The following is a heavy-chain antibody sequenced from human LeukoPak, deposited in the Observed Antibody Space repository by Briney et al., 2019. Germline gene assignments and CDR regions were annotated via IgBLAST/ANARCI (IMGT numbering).Heavy chain of an antibody. D-gene: IGHD3-22*01. CDR2: ISSSSNTI. V-gene: IGHV3-48*04. J-gene: IGHJ5*02. CDR3: VREDHYYDNSGYHWFDP. CDR1: GFTFSTYI. Sequence: GGSLRLSCAASGFTFSTYIMNWVRQAPGKGLEWVSYISSSSNTIYYADSVKGRFTISRDNAKNSLYLQMNSLRAEDTAVYYCVREDHYYDNSGYHWFDPWGQGTLVTVSS.